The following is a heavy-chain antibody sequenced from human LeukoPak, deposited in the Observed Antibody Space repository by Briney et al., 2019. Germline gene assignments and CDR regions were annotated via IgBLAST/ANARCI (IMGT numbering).Heavy chain of an antibody. Sequence: GGSLRLSCAASGFTFSSYAMSWVRQAPGRGLEWVSAISGSGDTTYYADSVKGRFTISRDNSKNTLYLQMNSLRAEDTAVYYCARDRLHYDSLTGYPADWGQGTLVTVSS. D-gene: IGHD3-9*01. CDR3: ARDRLHYDSLTGYPAD. CDR2: ISGSGDTT. J-gene: IGHJ4*02. V-gene: IGHV3-23*01. CDR1: GFTFSSYA.